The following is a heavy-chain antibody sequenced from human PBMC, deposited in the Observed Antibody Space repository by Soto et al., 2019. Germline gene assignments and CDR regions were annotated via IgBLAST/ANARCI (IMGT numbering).Heavy chain of an antibody. Sequence: ASVKVSCKISGGTFSRYSISWVRQAPGQGXEWMGGIVPIFGTRNYAQKFQDRVTITTDESATTAHMELSNLRSENTAVYYCARPYEGGYSSNHHYYYALDVWGQGTAVTVSS. D-gene: IGHD3-22*01. J-gene: IGHJ6*02. V-gene: IGHV1-69*05. CDR1: GGTFSRYS. CDR3: ARPYEGGYSSNHHYYYALDV. CDR2: IVPIFGTR.